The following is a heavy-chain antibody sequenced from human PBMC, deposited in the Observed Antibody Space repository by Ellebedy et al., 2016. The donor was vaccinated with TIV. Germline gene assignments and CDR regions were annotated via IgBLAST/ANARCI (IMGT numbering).Heavy chain of an antibody. CDR1: GFTFSSYS. D-gene: IGHD3-10*01. CDR2: IRSSSSTI. CDR3: ARDSGSYSNDFNY. J-gene: IGHJ4*02. Sequence: GESLKISCAASGFTFSSYSMNWVRQAPGKGLEWVSYIRSSSSTIYYADSVKGRFTISRDSAKNSLYLQMNSLRAEDTAVYYCARDSGSYSNDFNYWGQGTLVTVSS. V-gene: IGHV3-48*04.